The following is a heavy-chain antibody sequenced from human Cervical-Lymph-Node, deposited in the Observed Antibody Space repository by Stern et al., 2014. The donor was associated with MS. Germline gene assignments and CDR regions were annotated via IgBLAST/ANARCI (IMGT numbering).Heavy chain of an antibody. CDR1: GYTFGSYG. D-gene: IGHD3-16*01. CDR2: ISAYSGNT. V-gene: IGHV1-18*01. Sequence: VHLVESGGEMKKPGASVKVSCKASGYTFGSYGVTWVRQVPGQGLEWMGWISAYSGNTNFAQKFQGRLTMTTDTSAKTAYMDLRSLRSDDTAVYYCAREVGGYFDYWGQGTLVTVSS. J-gene: IGHJ4*02. CDR3: AREVGGYFDY.